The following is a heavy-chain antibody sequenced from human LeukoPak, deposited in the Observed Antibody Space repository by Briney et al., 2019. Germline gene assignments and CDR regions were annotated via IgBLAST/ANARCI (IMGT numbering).Heavy chain of an antibody. J-gene: IGHJ4*02. Sequence: ASVKVSCKASGYTFAGYYLHWVRQAPGPGLEWMGWIKPNSGGTQYAQTFQGRVTMARDTSISTAYMELSRLQSDDTAVYYCASAESHDYGETWGQGTLVTVSP. V-gene: IGHV1-2*02. CDR3: ASAESHDYGET. D-gene: IGHD4-17*01. CDR1: GYTFAGYY. CDR2: IKPNSGGT.